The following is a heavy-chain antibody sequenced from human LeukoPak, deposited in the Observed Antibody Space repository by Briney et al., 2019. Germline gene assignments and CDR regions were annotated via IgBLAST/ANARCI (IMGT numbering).Heavy chain of an antibody. Sequence: SETLSLTCTVSGGSISSSSYYWGWIRQPPGKGLEWIGSIYYSGSTYYNPSLKSRVTISVDTSKNQFSLKLSSVTAADTAVYYCASHTGRFGELFPSSFYMDVWGKGTTVTVSS. J-gene: IGHJ6*03. CDR3: ASHTGRFGELFPSSFYMDV. CDR1: GGSISSSSYY. V-gene: IGHV4-39*01. D-gene: IGHD3-10*01. CDR2: IYYSGST.